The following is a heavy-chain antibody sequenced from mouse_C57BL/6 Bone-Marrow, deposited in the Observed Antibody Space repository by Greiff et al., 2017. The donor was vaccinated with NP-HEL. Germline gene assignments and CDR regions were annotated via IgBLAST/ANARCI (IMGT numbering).Heavy chain of an antibody. CDR2: INLNNGGT. CDR1: GYTFTDYN. V-gene: IGHV1-18*01. J-gene: IGHJ2*01. Sequence: EVQLQQSGPELVKPGASVKIPCKASGYTFTDYNMDWVKQSHGKSLEWIGDINLNNGGTIYNQKFKGKATLTVDKSSSTAYMELRSLTSEDTAVYYCARSPYYFDYWGQGTTLTVSS. CDR3: ARSPYYFDY.